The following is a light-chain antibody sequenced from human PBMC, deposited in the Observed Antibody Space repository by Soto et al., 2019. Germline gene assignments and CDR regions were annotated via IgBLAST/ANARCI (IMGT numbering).Light chain of an antibody. Sequence: QSVLTQPPSASGTPGQYVTISCSGGSSNIGTNTVHWYQQLPGTAPRLLIYNDHQRPSGVPDRLSASKSGTSASLALTEVQSEDEGDYYCASWDESLNAWVFGGGTKVTVL. V-gene: IGLV1-44*01. CDR1: SSNIGTNT. CDR2: NDH. CDR3: ASWDESLNAWV. J-gene: IGLJ3*02.